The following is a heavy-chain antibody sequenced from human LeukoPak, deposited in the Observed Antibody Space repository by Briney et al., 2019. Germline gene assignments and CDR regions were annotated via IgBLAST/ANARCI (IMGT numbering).Heavy chain of an antibody. CDR1: GFTFSSYW. CDR3: AFYGSGVY. D-gene: IGHD3-10*01. CDR2: IKNDGSMT. J-gene: IGHJ4*02. V-gene: IGHV3-74*01. Sequence: GGSLRLSCAASGFTFSSYWMHWVRQAPGKGPVWVSRIKNDGSMTNYADSVQGRFTISRDNAKDTLYLQMNILRADDTAVYYCAFYGSGVYWGQGALVTVSS.